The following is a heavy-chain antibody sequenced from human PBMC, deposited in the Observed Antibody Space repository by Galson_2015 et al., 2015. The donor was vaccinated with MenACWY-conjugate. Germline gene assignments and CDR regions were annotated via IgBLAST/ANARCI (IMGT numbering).Heavy chain of an antibody. CDR1: GFIFSSYS. D-gene: IGHD4-17*01. V-gene: IGHV3-21*01. Sequence: SLRLSCAASGFIFSSYSMNWVRQAPGKGLEWVSSIDSNGSDIYYGDSVKGRFTISRDNAKNSVFLQMNSLRAEDTAVYYCARGIGDYVDGSGDCWGQGTLVTVSS. CDR2: IDSNGSDI. CDR3: ARGIGDYVDGSGDC. J-gene: IGHJ4*02.